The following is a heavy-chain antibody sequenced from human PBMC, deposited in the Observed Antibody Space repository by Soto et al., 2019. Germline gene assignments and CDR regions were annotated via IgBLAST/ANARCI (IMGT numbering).Heavy chain of an antibody. CDR3: ARDLSKGRFNWNYPSNWFDP. CDR2: INPNSGGT. J-gene: IGHJ5*02. V-gene: IGHV1-2*04. Sequence: GASVKVSCKASGCTFTGYYIHWVRQAPGRVLEWMGWINPNSGGTNYAQKFQGWVTMTRDTPISTAYMELSRLRSDDTAVYYCARDLSKGRFNWNYPSNWFDPWGQGTMVTVSS. CDR1: GCTFTGYY. D-gene: IGHD1-7*01.